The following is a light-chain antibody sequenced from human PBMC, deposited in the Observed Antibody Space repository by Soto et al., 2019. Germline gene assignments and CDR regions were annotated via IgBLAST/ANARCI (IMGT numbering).Light chain of an antibody. CDR3: SSYTSSSTNVV. CDR1: SSDVGGYNY. V-gene: IGLV2-14*01. J-gene: IGLJ2*01. Sequence: QSALTQPASASGSPGQSITISCTGTSSDVGGYNYVSWYQQHPGKAPKLMIYDVSKRPSGVSNRFSGSKSGNTASLTISGLHAADDDDDYCSSYTSSSTNVVFGGGTKVTVL. CDR2: DVS.